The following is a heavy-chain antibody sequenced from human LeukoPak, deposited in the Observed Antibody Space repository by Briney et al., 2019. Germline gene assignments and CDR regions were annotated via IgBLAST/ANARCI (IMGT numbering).Heavy chain of an antibody. CDR2: IKEDGSEK. V-gene: IGHV3-7*01. CDR3: ARSYYDFWSGYYAFDY. D-gene: IGHD3-3*01. J-gene: IGHJ4*02. Sequence: GGSLRLSCAASGFTFSRYWMSWVRQAPGKGLEWVANIKEDGSEKYYVDSVKGRFTISRDNAKNSLSLQMNSLRAEDTAVYYCARSYYDFWSGYYAFDYWGQGTLVTVSS. CDR1: GFTFSRYW.